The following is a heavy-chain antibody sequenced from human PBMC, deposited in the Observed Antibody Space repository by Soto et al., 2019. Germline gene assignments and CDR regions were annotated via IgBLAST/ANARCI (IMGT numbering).Heavy chain of an antibody. V-gene: IGHV3-23*01. Sequence: SLRLSCAASGFTFSRYAMSWVRQAPGKGLEWVSAISGSGGSTYYADSVKGRFTISRDNSKNTLYLQMNSLRAEDTAVYYCAKDPRYCSGGSCYVSNWFDPWGQGTLVTSPQ. CDR3: AKDPRYCSGGSCYVSNWFDP. D-gene: IGHD2-15*01. CDR1: GFTFSRYA. CDR2: ISGSGGST. J-gene: IGHJ5*02.